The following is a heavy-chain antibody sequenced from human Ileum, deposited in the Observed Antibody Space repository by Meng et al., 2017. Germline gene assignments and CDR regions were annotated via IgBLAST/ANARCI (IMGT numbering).Heavy chain of an antibody. CDR3: ARMGGYTYTYWFDP. CDR1: GFTVSSYY. V-gene: IGHV3-66*02. Sequence: LVGAGGGLVQPGGSLGLACAASGFTVSSYYMSWLRQAPGKGLEWVSVIYTGGATYYADSVKGRFTISRDNSENTLYLQMNSLRAEDTAVYYCARMGGYTYTYWFDPWGQGTLVTVSS. CDR2: IYTGGAT. J-gene: IGHJ5*02. D-gene: IGHD5-18*01.